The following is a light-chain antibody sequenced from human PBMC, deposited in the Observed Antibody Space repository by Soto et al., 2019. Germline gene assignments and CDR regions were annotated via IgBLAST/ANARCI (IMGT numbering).Light chain of an antibody. Sequence: QSVLTQPPSVSAAPGQKVTISCSGSSSNIGNNYVSWYQQLPGTAPKLLIYENNKRPSGIPDRFSGSKSGTSATLGITGLTNGDEADYYCGTWDSSLSAGYVFGTGTKLTVL. J-gene: IGLJ1*01. V-gene: IGLV1-51*02. CDR1: SSNIGNNY. CDR2: ENN. CDR3: GTWDSSLSAGYV.